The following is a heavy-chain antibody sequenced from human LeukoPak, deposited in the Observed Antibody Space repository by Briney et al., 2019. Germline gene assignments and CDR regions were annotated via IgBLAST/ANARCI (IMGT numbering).Heavy chain of an antibody. CDR3: ARLIRPYFDY. CDR1: GFTFSTYW. CDR2: IKQDGSEK. J-gene: IGHJ4*02. Sequence: GWSLRLSCVASGFTFSTYWMSWVRQAPGKGLEWVASIKQDGSEKYYVDSVKGRFTISRDNAKNSLYLQMNSLRAEDTAVYYCARLIRPYFDYWGQGTLVTVSS. V-gene: IGHV3-7*05.